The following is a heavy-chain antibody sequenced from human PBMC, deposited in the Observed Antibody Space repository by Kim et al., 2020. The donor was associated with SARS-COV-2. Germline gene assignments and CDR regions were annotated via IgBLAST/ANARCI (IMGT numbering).Heavy chain of an antibody. CDR3: ARATGSGSYLLDF. V-gene: IGHV1-3*01. Sequence: YSRKFQGQVTLTRDTSAGTAYMELSSLRSEDTALYYCARATGSGSYLLDFWGQGTLVTVSS. J-gene: IGHJ4*02. D-gene: IGHD3-10*01.